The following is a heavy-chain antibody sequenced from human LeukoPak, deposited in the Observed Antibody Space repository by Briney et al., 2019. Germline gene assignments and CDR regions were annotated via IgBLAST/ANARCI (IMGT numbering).Heavy chain of an antibody. D-gene: IGHD3-10*01. CDR2: ISYDGSNK. CDR3: ASLGSWSYYGDAFDI. V-gene: IGHV3-30*04. J-gene: IGHJ3*02. Sequence: PGGSLTLSCAASGFTFSSYAMHWARQAPGKGLEWVAVISYDGSNKYYADSVKGRFTISRDNSKNTLYLQMNSLRAEDTAVYYCASLGSWSYYGDAFDIWGQGTMVTVSS. CDR1: GFTFSSYA.